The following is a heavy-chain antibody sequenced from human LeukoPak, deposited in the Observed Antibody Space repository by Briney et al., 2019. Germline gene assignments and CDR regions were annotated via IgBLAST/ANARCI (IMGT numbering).Heavy chain of an antibody. CDR1: GFTFSSYA. D-gene: IGHD3-10*01. J-gene: IGHJ4*02. CDR3: AKGLDYYGSGSYDH. Sequence: GGSLRLSCAASGFTFSSYAMTWVRQAPGKGLEWVSTVGAGGRRTYFADSVRGRFTISRDNSKSTVYLQMNTLRAEDTAVYYCAKGLDYYGSGSYDHWGQGTLVTVSS. V-gene: IGHV3-23*01. CDR2: VGAGGRRT.